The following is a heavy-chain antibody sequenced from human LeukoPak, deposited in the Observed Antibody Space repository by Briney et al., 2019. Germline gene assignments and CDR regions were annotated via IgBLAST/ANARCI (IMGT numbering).Heavy chain of an antibody. D-gene: IGHD1-14*01. CDR1: GSIFRRNK. Sequence: GGSLRPSCPALGSIFRRNKMTWAGQPPGKGLEWLSVIYSDGSTHYADSVKGRFIISRDNSKNTLYLQMNTLRAEDTAVYYCARVTPPTDWGQGTLVTVSS. CDR2: IYSDGST. J-gene: IGHJ4*02. CDR3: ARVTPPTD. V-gene: IGHV3-66*01.